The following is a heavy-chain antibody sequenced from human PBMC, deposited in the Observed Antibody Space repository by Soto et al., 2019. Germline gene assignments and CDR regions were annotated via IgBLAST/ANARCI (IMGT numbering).Heavy chain of an antibody. CDR2: IGTAGDT. Sequence: PRRVVRGSGVALGCTCIIYDMHWVRQATGKGLEWVSTIGTAGDTYYPGSVKGRFTISRENAKNSLYLQMNSLRAGDTAVYYCARGGSSSWYAWKNWFDPWGQGTLVTVSS. D-gene: IGHD6-13*01. J-gene: IGHJ5*02. V-gene: IGHV3-13*01. CDR1: GCTCIIYD. CDR3: ARGGSSSWYAWKNWFDP.